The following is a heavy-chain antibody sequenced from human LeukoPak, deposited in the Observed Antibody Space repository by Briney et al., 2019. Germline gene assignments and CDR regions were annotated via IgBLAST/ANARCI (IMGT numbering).Heavy chain of an antibody. D-gene: IGHD3-10*01. V-gene: IGHV3-74*01. J-gene: IGHJ5*02. CDR1: GFTFSSYW. CDR3: AKAPNILWFGDANWFDP. Sequence: PGGSLRLSCAASGFTFSSYWMHWVRQAPGKGLVWVSRINTDGSGTSYADSVKGRFTISRDNAKNTLYLQMNSLRAEDTAVYYCAKAPNILWFGDANWFDPWGQGTLVTVSS. CDR2: INTDGSGT.